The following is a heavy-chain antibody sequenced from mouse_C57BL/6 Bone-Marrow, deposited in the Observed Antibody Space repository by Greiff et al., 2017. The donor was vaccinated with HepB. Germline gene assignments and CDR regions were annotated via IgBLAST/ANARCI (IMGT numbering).Heavy chain of an antibody. V-gene: IGHV5-2*01. CDR2: INSDGGST. CDR1: EYEFPSHD. Sequence: DVKLVESGGGLVQPGESLKLSCESNEYEFPSHDMSWVRKTPEKRLELVAAINSDGGSTYYPDTMERRFIISRDNTKKTLYLQMSSLRSEDTALYYCARRGDYDDGWYFDVWGTGTTVTVSS. J-gene: IGHJ1*03. CDR3: ARRGDYDDGWYFDV. D-gene: IGHD2-4*01.